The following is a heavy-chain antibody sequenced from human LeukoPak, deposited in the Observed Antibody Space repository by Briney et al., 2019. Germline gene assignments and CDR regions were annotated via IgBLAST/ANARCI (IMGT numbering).Heavy chain of an antibody. J-gene: IGHJ4*02. Sequence: GGSLRLSCAASGFTFSSYGMSWVRQAPGKGLEWVSSISSWSSDIFYRDSVKGRFTVSRDNAKNSVYLQMTGLRAEDTAVYYCARADGILRFFDHWGQGTLVTVSS. CDR3: ARADGILRFFDH. CDR2: ISSWSSDI. CDR1: GFTFSSYG. D-gene: IGHD1-14*01. V-gene: IGHV3-21*01.